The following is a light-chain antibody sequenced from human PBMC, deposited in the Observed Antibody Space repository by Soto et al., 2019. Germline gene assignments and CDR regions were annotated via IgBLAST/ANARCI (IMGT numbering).Light chain of an antibody. CDR1: TNDVGYYNL. J-gene: IGLJ3*02. V-gene: IGLV2-14*02. Sequence: QSALTQPASVSGSPGQSITIACIGVTNDVGYYNLVSWYQQLPGQAPRLIIYEDDKRPSGVSDRFSGSKSDNTASLTISGLHAEDEADYYCSSYAGSNNWVFGGGTKLTVL. CDR2: EDD. CDR3: SSYAGSNNWV.